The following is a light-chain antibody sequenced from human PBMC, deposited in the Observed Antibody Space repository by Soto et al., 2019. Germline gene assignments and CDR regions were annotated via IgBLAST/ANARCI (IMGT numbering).Light chain of an antibody. V-gene: IGLV4-69*01. CDR1: SGHSSYA. CDR3: QTWGTGIRV. J-gene: IGLJ3*02. CDR2: LTSDGSH. Sequence: QLVLTQSLSASASLGASVKLTCTLSSGHSSYAIAWHQQHPEKGPRYLMKLTSDGSHTKGDGIPDRFSGSSSGAERYLTISSLQSDDEADYYCQTWGTGIRVFGGGTKLTVL.